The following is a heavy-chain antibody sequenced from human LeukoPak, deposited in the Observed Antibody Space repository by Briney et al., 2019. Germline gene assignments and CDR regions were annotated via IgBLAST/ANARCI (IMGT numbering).Heavy chain of an antibody. CDR1: GLTVGSNG. D-gene: IGHD6-13*01. Sequence: PGRSPRLSCAASGLTVGSNGTHCVSPAPGNGLEWVAAITYEGRNKYYAYSVKGRFTIFSENSRNTLYLEMNSLGAGDTAVYYCAKLMAAAGTGELDYWGQGTLVTVSS. J-gene: IGHJ4*02. CDR3: AKLMAAAGTGELDY. CDR2: ITYEGRNK. V-gene: IGHV3-30*18.